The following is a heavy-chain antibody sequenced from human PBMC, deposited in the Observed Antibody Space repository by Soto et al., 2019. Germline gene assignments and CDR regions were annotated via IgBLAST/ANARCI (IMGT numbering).Heavy chain of an antibody. J-gene: IGHJ5*02. CDR1: EFTFNIYG. D-gene: IGHD3-22*01. V-gene: IGHV3-30*18. CDR2: ISFDVMIK. Sequence: PGGSLRLSCAASEFTFNIYGMHWVRQAPDKGLEWVAVISFDVMIKYYAESVEGRFTISRDNFKNTVYLQMDSLRAEDTAMYYCAKDSNMKVVSPPGWFEPWGQGTPVPVSS. CDR3: AKDSNMKVVSPPGWFEP.